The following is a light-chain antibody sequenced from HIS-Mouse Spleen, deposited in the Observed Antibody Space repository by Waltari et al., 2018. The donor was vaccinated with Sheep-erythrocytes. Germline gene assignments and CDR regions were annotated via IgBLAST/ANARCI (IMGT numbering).Light chain of an antibody. CDR2: EVS. J-gene: IGLJ1*01. CDR1: SSDVGGYNY. V-gene: IGLV2-8*01. Sequence: QSALTQPASVSGSPGQSITISCTGTSSDVGGYNYVSWYQQHSGKAPKLMIYEVSNRPSGVPDRFSGSKSGNTASLTISGLQAEDEADYYCCSYAGSYNHVFATGTKVTVL. CDR3: CSYAGSYNHV.